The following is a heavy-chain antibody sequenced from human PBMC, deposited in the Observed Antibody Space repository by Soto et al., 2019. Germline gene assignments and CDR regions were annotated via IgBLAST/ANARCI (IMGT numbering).Heavy chain of an antibody. CDR1: GFTFVNYA. CDR3: AKDLWANDFWSGYYIPAVDY. CDR2: VRGGGHT. Sequence: HPGGSLRLSCATSGFTFVNYAMSWVRQAPGKELEWVASVRGGGHTDYADSVKGRFTISRDNSKNTLYLQMNSLRAEDTAVYYCAKDLWANDFWSGYYIPAVDYWGQGTLVTAPQ. J-gene: IGHJ4*02. D-gene: IGHD3-3*01. V-gene: IGHV3-23*01.